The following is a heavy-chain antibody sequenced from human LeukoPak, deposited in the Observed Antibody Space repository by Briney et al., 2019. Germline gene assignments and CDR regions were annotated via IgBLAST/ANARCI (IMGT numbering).Heavy chain of an antibody. V-gene: IGHV3-21*01. J-gene: IGHJ4*02. D-gene: IGHD4-17*01. CDR1: GFTFSSYS. CDR2: ISSSSSYI. Sequence: PGGSLRLSSAASGFTFSSYSMNWARQAPGKGLEWVSSISSSSSYIYYADSVKGRFTISRDNAKNSLYLQMNSLRAEDTAVYYCASRLGDSWDYWGQGTLVTVSS. CDR3: ASRLGDSWDY.